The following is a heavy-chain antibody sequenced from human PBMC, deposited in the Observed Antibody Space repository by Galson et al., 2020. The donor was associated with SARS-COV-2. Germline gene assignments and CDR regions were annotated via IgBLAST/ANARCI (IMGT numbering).Heavy chain of an antibody. V-gene: IGHV3-30*18. CDR2: ISYDGSNK. Sequence: GGSLRLSCAASGFTFSSYGMHWVRQAPGKGLEWVAVISYDGSNKYYADSVKGRFTISRDNSKNTLYLQMNSLRAEDTAVYYCAKEIYDYGDYLDYWGQGTLVTVSS. CDR1: GFTFSSYG. J-gene: IGHJ4*02. CDR3: AKEIYDYGDYLDY. D-gene: IGHD4-17*01.